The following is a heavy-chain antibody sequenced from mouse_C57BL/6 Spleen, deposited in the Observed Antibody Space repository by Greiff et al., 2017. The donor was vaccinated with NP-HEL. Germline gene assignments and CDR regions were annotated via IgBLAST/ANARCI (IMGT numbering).Heavy chain of an antibody. V-gene: IGHV1-55*01. D-gene: IGHD2-2*01. CDR3: ARYTMVTTGFAY. Sequence: VQLQQSGAELVKPGASVKMSCKASGYTFTSYWITWVKQRPGQGLEWIGDIYPGSGSTNYNEKFKSKATLTVDTSSSTAYMQLSSLTSEDSAVYYCARYTMVTTGFAYWGQGTLVTVSA. CDR1: GYTFTSYW. CDR2: IYPGSGST. J-gene: IGHJ3*01.